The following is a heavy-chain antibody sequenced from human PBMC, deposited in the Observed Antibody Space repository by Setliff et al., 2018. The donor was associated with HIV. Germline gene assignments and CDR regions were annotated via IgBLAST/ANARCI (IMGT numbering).Heavy chain of an antibody. CDR1: GYTFIDYF. J-gene: IGHJ5*02. CDR2: INPNSGGT. CDR3: AKGGPGSSWLGGWFDP. V-gene: IGHV1-2*02. Sequence: ASVKVSCKASGYTFIDYFMHWVRQAPGQGLEWMGWINPNSGGTNYAQKFQGRVTMTRDTSINTAYMELARLRSDDTAVYYCAKGGPGSSWLGGWFDPWGQGTLVTVSS. D-gene: IGHD6-13*01.